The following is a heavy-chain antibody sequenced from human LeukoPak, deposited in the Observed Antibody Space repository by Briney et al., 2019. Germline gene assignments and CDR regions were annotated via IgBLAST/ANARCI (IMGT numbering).Heavy chain of an antibody. Sequence: TLSLTWAVSGSSISSVGYSWSWLRQPPGRGLEWVGYIYHSGSTYYNPSLESPVTISVARSKNQFSQKLSSVTAPAKAVYYCARGSYDRSGSSLAEFYGLDVWGEGPTVTVSS. CDR1: GSSISSVGYS. J-gene: IGHJ6*01. CDR2: IYHSGST. CDR3: ARGSYDRSGSSLAEFYGLDV. V-gene: IGHV4-30-2*01. D-gene: IGHD3-22*01.